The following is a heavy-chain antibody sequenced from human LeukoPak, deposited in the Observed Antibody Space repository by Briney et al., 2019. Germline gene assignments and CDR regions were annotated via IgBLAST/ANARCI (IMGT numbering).Heavy chain of an antibody. V-gene: IGHV4-59*08. CDR2: IHYSGST. CDR1: GGSIRSYY. D-gene: IGHD5-18*01. J-gene: IGHJ6*02. CDR3: AGLQLGESGDV. Sequence: SETLSLTCTVSGGSIRSYYWSWIRQPPGKGLEWMGEIHYSGSTDSNPSLRSRVIISIDTSKNQFSLKLTSVTAADTAVYYCAGLQLGESGDVWGQGTTVTVSS.